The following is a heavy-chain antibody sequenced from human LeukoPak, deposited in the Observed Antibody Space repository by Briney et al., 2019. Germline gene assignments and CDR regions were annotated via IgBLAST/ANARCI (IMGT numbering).Heavy chain of an antibody. V-gene: IGHV1-69*13. Sequence: SVKVSCKASGGTFSSYAISWVRQAPGQGLEWMGGIIPIFGTANYAQKFQGRVTITADESTSTAYMELSSLRSEDTAVYYCAREGCSSTSCRYDAFDIWGQGTMVTVSS. J-gene: IGHJ3*02. CDR2: IIPIFGTA. D-gene: IGHD2-2*01. CDR1: GGTFSSYA. CDR3: AREGCSSTSCRYDAFDI.